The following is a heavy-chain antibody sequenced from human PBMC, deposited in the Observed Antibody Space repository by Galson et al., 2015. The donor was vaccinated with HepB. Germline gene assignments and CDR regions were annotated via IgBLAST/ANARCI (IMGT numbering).Heavy chain of an antibody. CDR3: ARVSKVVAWDY. D-gene: IGHD3-22*01. Sequence: SLRLSCAASRLTFSSYWMSWVRQAPGKGLEWVANIKQDGSEKYYVDSVKGRFTISRDNAKHSLYLQMNSLRAEDTAVYYCARVSKVVAWDYWGQGTLVTVSS. J-gene: IGHJ4*02. CDR1: RLTFSSYW. CDR2: IKQDGSEK. V-gene: IGHV3-7*03.